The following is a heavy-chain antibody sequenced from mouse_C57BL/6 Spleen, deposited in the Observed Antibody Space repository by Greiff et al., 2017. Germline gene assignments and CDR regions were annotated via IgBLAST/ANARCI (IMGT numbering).Heavy chain of an antibody. J-gene: IGHJ2*01. CDR2: IDPEAGDT. CDR1: GFNIKDYY. V-gene: IGHV14-1*01. Sequence: VQLQQSGAELVRPGASVKLSCTASGFNIKDYYMHWVKQRPEQGLEWIGRIDPEAGDTAYAPKFQGKATMTADTSSNTAYLQLSSLTSEDTAVYYCTIYYGYDVRYYFDYWGPGTTLTVSS. CDR3: TIYYGYDVRYYFDY. D-gene: IGHD2-2*01.